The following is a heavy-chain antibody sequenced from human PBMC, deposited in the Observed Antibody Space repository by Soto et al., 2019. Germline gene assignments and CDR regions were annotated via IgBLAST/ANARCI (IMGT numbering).Heavy chain of an antibody. Sequence: QVHLQESGPGLVKTSQTLSLTCTVAGDSIGNGGYYWGWIRQHPGKGLEFLGFIYNTGSTSFNPCVQRRLTMSIDTSTNHFSLTMISVTDADTADYYCERDSVSAVLFKTYYCDFWSEGTPVTVSP. D-gene: IGHD3-16*01. V-gene: IGHV4-31*03. CDR3: ERDSVSAVLFKTYYCDF. CDR2: IYNTGST. J-gene: IGHJ4*02. CDR1: GDSIGNGGYY.